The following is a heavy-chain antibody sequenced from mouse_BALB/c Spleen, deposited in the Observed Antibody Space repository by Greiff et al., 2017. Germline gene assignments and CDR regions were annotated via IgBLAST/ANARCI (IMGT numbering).Heavy chain of an antibody. J-gene: IGHJ1*01. CDR1: GYSFTGYN. V-gene: IGHV1-39*01. CDR3: TGGVSHSLYWYFDV. Sequence: EVQLQQSGPELEKPGASVKISCKASGYSFTGYNMNWVKQSNGKSLEWIGNIDPYYGGTSYNQKFKGKAKLTAVTSTSTAYMELSSLTNEDSAVYYCTGGVSHSLYWYFDVWGAGTTVTVSS. CDR2: IDPYYGGT. D-gene: IGHD1-2*01.